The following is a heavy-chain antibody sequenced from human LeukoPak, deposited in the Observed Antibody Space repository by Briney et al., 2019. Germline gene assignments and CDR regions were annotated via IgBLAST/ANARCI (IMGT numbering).Heavy chain of an antibody. V-gene: IGHV3-66*01. Sequence: GGSLRLSCAASGFTVSSNYMSWVRQAPGKGLEWVSVIYSCGSTYYADSVKGRFTISRDNAKNSLYLQMNSLRAEDTAVYYCAFMRYSYGYADYWGQGTLVTVSS. CDR1: GFTVSSNY. CDR2: IYSCGST. J-gene: IGHJ4*02. D-gene: IGHD5-18*01. CDR3: AFMRYSYGYADY.